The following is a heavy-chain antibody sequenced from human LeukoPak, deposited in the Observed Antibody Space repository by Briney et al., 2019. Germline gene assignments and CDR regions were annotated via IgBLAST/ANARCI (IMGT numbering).Heavy chain of an antibody. CDR1: GYSFTSYW. V-gene: IGHV5-51*01. J-gene: IGHJ4*02. CDR2: IYPGDSDT. D-gene: IGHD3-3*01. Sequence: GESLKISCKGSGYSFTSYWIGWVRQMPGKGLEWMGIIYPGDSDTRYSPSFQGQVTISADKSISTAYLQWSSLKVSDTAMYYCARGGIDFWSGYYAREFDYWGQGTLVTVSS. CDR3: ARGGIDFWSGYYAREFDY.